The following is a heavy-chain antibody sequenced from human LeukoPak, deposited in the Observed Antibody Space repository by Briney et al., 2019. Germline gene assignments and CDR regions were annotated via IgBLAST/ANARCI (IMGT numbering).Heavy chain of an antibody. CDR2: INSDGSST. D-gene: IGHD3-10*01. CDR3: ARDQGDDGAFDI. V-gene: IGHV3-74*01. J-gene: IGHJ3*02. CDR1: GFTFSSCW. Sequence: PGGSLRLSCAASGFTFSSCWMHWVRQAPGKGLVWVSRINSDGSSTSYADSVKGRFTISRDNAKNTLYLQMNSLRAEDTAVYYCARDQGDDGAFDIWGQGTMVTVSS.